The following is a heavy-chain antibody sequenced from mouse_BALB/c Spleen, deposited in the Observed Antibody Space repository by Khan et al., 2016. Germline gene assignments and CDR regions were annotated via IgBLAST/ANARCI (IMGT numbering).Heavy chain of an antibody. CDR3: ARDDQDYDAWFAS. CDR1: GFSLTNSG. CDR2: IWPGGST. D-gene: IGHD2-4*01. V-gene: IGHV2-9*02. Sequence: QVQLKESGPGLVAPSQSLSITCTVTGFSLTNSGVHWIRQPPGKGLEWLGVIWPGGSTDYNSALMSRLSITKDNSQNQVFLKMISLQTDDTARYYCARDDQDYDAWFASWAKGLWSLYLQ. J-gene: IGHJ3*01.